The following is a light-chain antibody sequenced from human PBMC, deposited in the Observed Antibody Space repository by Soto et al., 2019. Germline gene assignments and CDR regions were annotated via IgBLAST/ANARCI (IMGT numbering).Light chain of an antibody. Sequence: QSALAQPGSVSGSPGQSITISCTGTGSDVGRYDYVSWYQHHPGKAPKVMIYEVTNRPSGVSNRFSGSKSGNTASLTISGLLAGDEADYYCSSSTGSGNGVFGGGRKVTV. V-gene: IGLV2-14*01. J-gene: IGLJ1*01. CDR3: SSSTGSGNGV. CDR1: GSDVGRYDY. CDR2: EVT.